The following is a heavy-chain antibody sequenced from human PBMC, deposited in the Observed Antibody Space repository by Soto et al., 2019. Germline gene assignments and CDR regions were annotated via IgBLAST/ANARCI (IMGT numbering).Heavy chain of an antibody. CDR3: ARLYDYVWGSYRYFYYGMDV. CDR2: INHSGIT. Sequence: PSDTLSLACAFYCGSSSGYYWICILQPPGNGLEWIWEINHSGITNYNPSLKSRVTISVDTSKNQFSLKLSSVTAADTAVYYCARLYDYVWGSYRYFYYGMDVWGQGTTVTVSS. V-gene: IGHV4-34*01. J-gene: IGHJ6*02. CDR1: CGSSSGYY. D-gene: IGHD3-16*02.